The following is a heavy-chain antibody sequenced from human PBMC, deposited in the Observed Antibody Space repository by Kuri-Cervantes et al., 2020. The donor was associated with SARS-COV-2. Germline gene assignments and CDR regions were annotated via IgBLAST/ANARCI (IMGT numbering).Heavy chain of an antibody. V-gene: IGHV1-69*06. CDR3: ARDRVGRENAFDV. CDR2: IIPLFGTT. Sequence: SVKVSCKASGYTYTGYYMHWVRQAPGQGLEWMGGIIPLFGTTGSALTFRGRITITADKSTNTAYMELSSLTSEDTAMYFCARDRVGRENAFDVWGLGTMVTVSS. D-gene: IGHD5-24*01. J-gene: IGHJ3*01. CDR1: GYTYTGYY.